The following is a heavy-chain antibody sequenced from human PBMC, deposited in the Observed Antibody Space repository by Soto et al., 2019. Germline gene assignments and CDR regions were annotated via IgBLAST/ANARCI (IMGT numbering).Heavy chain of an antibody. V-gene: IGHV1-2*02. D-gene: IGHD4-17*01. CDR2: INPNSGGT. J-gene: IGHJ5*02. CDR1: GNTFTGHY. Sequence: AASVKVSCKASGNTFTGHYMHWVRQAPGQGLEWMGWINPNSGGTNYAQKFQGRVTMTRDTSISTGYMELSSLRSDDTAVYYCAWDALYGDYYNWFDPWGQGTLVTVSS. CDR3: AWDALYGDYYNWFDP.